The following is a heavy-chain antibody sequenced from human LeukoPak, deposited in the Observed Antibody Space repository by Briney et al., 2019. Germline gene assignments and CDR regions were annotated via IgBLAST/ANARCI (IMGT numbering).Heavy chain of an antibody. CDR3: AVYYGSGSYFDY. D-gene: IGHD3-10*01. CDR2: ITSSSDTK. CDR1: GFALSDFY. Sequence: GGSLRLSCAASGFALSDFYMSWIRQAPGKGLEWFSFITSSSDTKYADSVKGRFTISRDNAKNLVYLQMDSLRAEDTAIYYCAVYYGSGSYFDYWGQGTLVTVSS. J-gene: IGHJ4*02. V-gene: IGHV3-11*03.